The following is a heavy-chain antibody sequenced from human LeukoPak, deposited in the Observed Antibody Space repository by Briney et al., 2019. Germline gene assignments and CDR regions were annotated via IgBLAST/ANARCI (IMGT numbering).Heavy chain of an antibody. CDR2: IYYSGST. J-gene: IGHJ4*02. Sequence: PSETLSLTCTVSGGSISSYYWSWIRQPPGKGLEWIGYIYYSGSTNYNPSLKSRATISVDTSKNQFSLNLRSVTAADTAVYYCLYGGNSGDWVYWGQGTLVTVSS. D-gene: IGHD4-23*01. CDR3: LYGGNSGDWVY. V-gene: IGHV4-59*12. CDR1: GGSISSYY.